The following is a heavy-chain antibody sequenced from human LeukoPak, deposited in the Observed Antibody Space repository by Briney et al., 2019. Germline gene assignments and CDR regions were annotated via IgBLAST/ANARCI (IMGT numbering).Heavy chain of an antibody. D-gene: IGHD4-11*01. CDR2: MNPNSGNT. Sequence: ASVKVSCKASGYTFTSYDINWVRQATGQGLEWMGWMNPNSGNTGYAQKFQGRVTMTRNTSISTAYMELSSLRSEDTAVYYCAREGGVSLTVSFGTNWFDPWGQGTLVTVSS. CDR1: GYTFTSYD. CDR3: AREGGVSLTVSFGTNWFDP. V-gene: IGHV1-8*01. J-gene: IGHJ5*02.